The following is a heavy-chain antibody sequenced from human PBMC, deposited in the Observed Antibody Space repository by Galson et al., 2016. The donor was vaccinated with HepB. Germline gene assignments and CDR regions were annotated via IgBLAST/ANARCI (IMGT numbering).Heavy chain of an antibody. CDR2: ISNDGAKK. J-gene: IGHJ5*02. CDR1: GFTFGDYA. V-gene: IGHV3-30*18. CDR3: AKVPPGIKCPNGVCYKWGSKGNGFDP. Sequence: SLRLSCAVSGFTFGDYAMHWVRQAPGKGLEGLAVISNDGAKKYFADSVKGRFTISRDNSKNKRYMQMNSLRPEDTAVYYCAKVPPGIKCPNGVCYKWGSKGNGFDPWGRGTRVTVSS. D-gene: IGHD2-8*01.